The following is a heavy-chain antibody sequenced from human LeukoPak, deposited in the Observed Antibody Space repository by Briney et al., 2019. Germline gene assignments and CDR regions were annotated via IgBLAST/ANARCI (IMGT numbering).Heavy chain of an antibody. J-gene: IGHJ5*02. Sequence: ASVNVSFKASGYTFTSYGISWVRQAPGQGLEGMGWTSSYNGNTNYAQKLQGRVTMTTDTSTSTAYMELRSLRSDDTAVYYCARLKDRYCSSTSCYFNWFDPWGQGTLVTVSS. CDR2: TSSYNGNT. CDR3: ARLKDRYCSSTSCYFNWFDP. CDR1: GYTFTSYG. V-gene: IGHV1-18*01. D-gene: IGHD2-2*01.